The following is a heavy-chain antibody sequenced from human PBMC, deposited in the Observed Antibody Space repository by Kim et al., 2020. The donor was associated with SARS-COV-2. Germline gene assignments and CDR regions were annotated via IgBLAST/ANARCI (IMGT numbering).Heavy chain of an antibody. D-gene: IGHD6-19*01. V-gene: IGHV4-4*09. CDR3: ARTIAVAGYWYYFDY. Sequence: PPLKSRVTISVDTSKNQFSLKLSSVTAADTAVYYCARTIAVAGYWYYFDYWGQGTLVTVSS. J-gene: IGHJ4*02.